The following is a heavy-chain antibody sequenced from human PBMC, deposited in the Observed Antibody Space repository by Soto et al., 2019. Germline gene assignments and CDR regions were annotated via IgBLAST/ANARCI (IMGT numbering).Heavy chain of an antibody. CDR2: ISCSSSYI. CDR3: AMGDYYDSSGPFSDAFDI. J-gene: IGHJ3*02. V-gene: IGHV3-21*01. D-gene: IGHD3-22*01. CDR1: GFTFSSYS. Sequence: GGSLRLSCAASGFTFSSYSMNWVRQAPGKGLEWVSPISCSSSYIYYADSVKGRFTLSRDNAKNSLYLQMNSLRAEDTAVYYCAMGDYYDSSGPFSDAFDIWGQGTMVTVTS.